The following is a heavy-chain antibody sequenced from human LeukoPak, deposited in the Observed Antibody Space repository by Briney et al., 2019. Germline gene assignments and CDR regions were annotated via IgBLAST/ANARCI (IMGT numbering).Heavy chain of an antibody. J-gene: IGHJ6*02. CDR3: AREHDTKVRYYNGMDV. CDR1: GYTFTSYD. D-gene: IGHD3-10*01. V-gene: IGHV1-8*01. Sequence: ASVNVSCKASGYTFTSYDINWVRQATGQGLEWMGWMNPNSGNTGYAQKFQGRVTMTRNTSISTAYMELSSLRSEDTAVYYCAREHDTKVRYYNGMDVWGQGTTVTVSS. CDR2: MNPNSGNT.